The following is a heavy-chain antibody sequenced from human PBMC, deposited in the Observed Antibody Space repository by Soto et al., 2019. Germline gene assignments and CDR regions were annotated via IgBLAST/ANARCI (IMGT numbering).Heavy chain of an antibody. V-gene: IGHV1-18*01. Sequence: QVQLVQSGAEVKKPGASVKVSCKASGYTFTRYGISRVRQSPGQGLEWMGWISAYNGNTNHAQKLQGRVTMTTDTSTSTAYMELRSLRSDDTAVYYCARVYVPETFSRHTSSLQGGGDFDVWGQGTMVTVSS. CDR1: GYTFTRYG. J-gene: IGHJ3*01. CDR3: ARVYVPETFSRHTSSLQGGGDFDV. D-gene: IGHD2-21*01. CDR2: ISAYNGNT.